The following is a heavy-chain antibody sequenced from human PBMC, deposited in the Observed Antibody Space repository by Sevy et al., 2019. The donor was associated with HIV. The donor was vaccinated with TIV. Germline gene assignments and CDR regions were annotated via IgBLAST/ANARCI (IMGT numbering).Heavy chain of an antibody. CDR2: ISWNSASI. J-gene: IGHJ6*02. CDR1: GFNVDDYA. Sequence: GGSLRLSCAASGFNVDDYAMHWVRQAPGKGLEWVSGISWNSASIDYADSVKGRFTISRDNAKNSLYLQMNSLRAENTALHYSAKDMSEKYNWNEKAYFHYYGMDVWGQGTTVTVSS. V-gene: IGHV3-9*01. D-gene: IGHD1-1*01. CDR3: AKDMSEKYNWNEKAYFHYYGMDV.